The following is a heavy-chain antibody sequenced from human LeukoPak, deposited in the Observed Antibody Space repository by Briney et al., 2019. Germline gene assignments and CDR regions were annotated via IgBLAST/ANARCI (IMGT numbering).Heavy chain of an antibody. Sequence: PGGSLRLSCETAGFTFSSYGMHWVRQVPGKGLEWVAVIWYDGNNKYYADSVKGRFTISRDNSKNTLYLQMNSLRAEDTAVYYCARDRYSSRLEYFEYWGQGTLVTVSS. J-gene: IGHJ4*02. CDR2: IWYDGNNK. D-gene: IGHD6-13*01. CDR1: GFTFSSYG. V-gene: IGHV3-33*01. CDR3: ARDRYSSRLEYFEY.